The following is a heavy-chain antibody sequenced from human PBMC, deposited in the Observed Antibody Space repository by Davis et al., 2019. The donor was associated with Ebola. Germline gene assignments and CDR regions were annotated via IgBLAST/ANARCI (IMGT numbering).Heavy chain of an antibody. Sequence: SETLSPTCNVSGGSLSTYYWNWNRQPPGKGLEWIGYMYNGGSTYYNPSLKSRVTISVDKSKNQFSLKLSSVTAADTAVYYCARGYITMVRGVIKYYDYYMDVWGKGTTVTVSS. V-gene: IGHV4-59*08. CDR1: GGSLSTYY. D-gene: IGHD3-10*01. J-gene: IGHJ6*03. CDR3: ARGYITMVRGVIKYYDYYMDV. CDR2: MYNGGST.